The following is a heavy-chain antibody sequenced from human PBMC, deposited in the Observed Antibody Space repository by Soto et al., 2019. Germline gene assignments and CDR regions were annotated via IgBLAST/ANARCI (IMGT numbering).Heavy chain of an antibody. D-gene: IGHD3-9*01. J-gene: IGHJ5*02. V-gene: IGHV1-69*13. CDR1: GVTFSSYA. CDR2: IIPIFGTA. Sequence: SVKVSCKASGVTFSSYAISWVRQAPGQGLEWMGGIIPIFGTANYAQKLQGRVTITADESTSTAYMELSSLRSEDTAVYYCARDVYDILTGYYGPRWFDPWGQGTLVTVSS. CDR3: ARDVYDILTGYYGPRWFDP.